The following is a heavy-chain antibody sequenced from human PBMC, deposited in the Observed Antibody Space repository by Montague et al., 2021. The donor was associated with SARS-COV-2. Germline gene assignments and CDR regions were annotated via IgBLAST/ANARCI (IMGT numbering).Heavy chain of an antibody. CDR1: GFTLSSYG. V-gene: IGHV3-30*18. D-gene: IGHD3-22*01. CDR3: AKGVTYYYDSSGEYYMDV. Sequence: SLRLSCAAPGFTLSSYGMHWVRQAPGKGLEWVAVISYDGSNKYYADSVKGRFTISRDNSKNTLYLQMDSLRAEDTAVYYCAKGVTYYYDSSGEYYMDVWGKGTTVTVSS. CDR2: ISYDGSNK. J-gene: IGHJ6*03.